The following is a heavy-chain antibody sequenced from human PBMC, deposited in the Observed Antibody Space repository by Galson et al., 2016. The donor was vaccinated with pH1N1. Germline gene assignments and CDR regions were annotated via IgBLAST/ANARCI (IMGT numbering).Heavy chain of an antibody. Sequence: SVKVSCKASGYTFTRYYFHWVRQAPGQGLEWMGVIDPSGGGTTYAQKFQARVTMTRDTSTTTVYMDLSSLKSDDTAVYYCTRDLGRLSESWGQGTLVTVSS. J-gene: IGHJ5*02. CDR1: GYTFTRYY. V-gene: IGHV1-46*01. D-gene: IGHD1-26*01. CDR2: IDPSGGGT. CDR3: TRDLGRLSES.